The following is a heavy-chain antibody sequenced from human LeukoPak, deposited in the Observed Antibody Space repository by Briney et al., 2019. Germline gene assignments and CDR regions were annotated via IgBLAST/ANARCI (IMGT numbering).Heavy chain of an antibody. J-gene: IGHJ4*02. CDR1: GYTFTSYG. CDR3: ARDPRIFGVASLTDY. Sequence: GASVKASCKASGYTFTSYGISWVRQAPGQGLEWMGWISAYNGNTNYAQKLQGRVTMTTDTSTSTAYMELRSLRSDDTAVYYCARDPRIFGVASLTDYWGQGTLVTVSS. V-gene: IGHV1-18*01. D-gene: IGHD3-3*01. CDR2: ISAYNGNT.